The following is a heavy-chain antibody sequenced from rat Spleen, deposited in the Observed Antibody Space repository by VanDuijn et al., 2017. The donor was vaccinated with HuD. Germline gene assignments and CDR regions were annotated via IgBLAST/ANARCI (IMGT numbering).Heavy chain of an antibody. CDR2: LNSAGST. CDR3: ARSLSYAHYFWYFNF. Sequence: EVQLQESGPGLVKPSQSLSLTCSVTGYSITSNYRWNWIRNFPGNKLEWMGYLNSAGSTNYNPSLKSRISITRETSKIQFFLQVNSVNTEVTATYCCARSLSYAHYFWYFNFWGPGTMVTVSS. V-gene: IGHV3-3*01. J-gene: IGHJ1*01. D-gene: IGHD1-12*01. CDR1: GYSITSNYR.